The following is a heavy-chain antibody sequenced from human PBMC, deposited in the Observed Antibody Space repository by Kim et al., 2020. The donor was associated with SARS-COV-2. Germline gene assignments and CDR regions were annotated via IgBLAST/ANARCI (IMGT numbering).Heavy chain of an antibody. D-gene: IGHD6-19*01. CDR3: VAQWLVSGQVDN. CDR2: VNQDGDEE. V-gene: IGHV3-7*03. J-gene: IGHJ4*01. CDR1: GLTLNSYW. Sequence: GGSLRLSCVASGLTLNSYWMAWVRQAPGKGLEWVASVNQDGDEEKYVDSVKGRFTISRDNAENSMTLQMSSLRAGDTAVAYCVAQWLVSGQVDNWGHGT.